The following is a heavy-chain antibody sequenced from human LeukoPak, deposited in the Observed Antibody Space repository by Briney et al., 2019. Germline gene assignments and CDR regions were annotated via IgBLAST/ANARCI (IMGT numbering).Heavy chain of an antibody. J-gene: IGHJ6*03. CDR3: AHDRRLLHHYYYMDV. D-gene: IGHD3-3*01. CDR2: IIPIFGTA. Sequence: AASVKVSCKASGYTFTSYGISWVRQAPGQGLEWMGGIIPIFGTANYAQKFQGRVTITADESTSTAYMELSSLRSEDTAVYYCAHDRRLLHHYYYMDVWGKGTTVTVSS. CDR1: GYTFTSYG. V-gene: IGHV1-69*13.